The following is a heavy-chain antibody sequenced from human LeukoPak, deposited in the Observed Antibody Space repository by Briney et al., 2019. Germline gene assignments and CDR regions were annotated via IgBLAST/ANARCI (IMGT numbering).Heavy chain of an antibody. CDR2: INPNSGGT. CDR3: ARDPKLRFSDYYYGMDV. J-gene: IGHJ6*02. CDR1: GYTFTGYY. Sequence: GSVKVSCKASGYTFTGYYMHWVRQAPGQGLEWMGRINPNSGGTNYAQKFQGRVTITADESTSTAYMELSSLRSEDTAVYYCARDPKLRFSDYYYGMDVWGQGTTVTVSS. V-gene: IGHV1-2*06. D-gene: IGHD3-3*01.